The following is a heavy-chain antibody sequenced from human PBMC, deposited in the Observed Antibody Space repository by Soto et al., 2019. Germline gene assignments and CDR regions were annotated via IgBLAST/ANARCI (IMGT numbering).Heavy chain of an antibody. J-gene: IGHJ4*02. D-gene: IGHD6-6*01. V-gene: IGHV3-23*01. CDR3: AKASRYSSSSPFDY. Sequence: GGSLRLSCAASVLPFSSYAMSWVRQAPGKGLEWVSAISGSGGSTYYADSVKGRFTISIDNSKNTLYLQMNSLRAEDTAVYYCAKASRYSSSSPFDYWGQGTLVTVSS. CDR1: VLPFSSYA. CDR2: ISGSGGST.